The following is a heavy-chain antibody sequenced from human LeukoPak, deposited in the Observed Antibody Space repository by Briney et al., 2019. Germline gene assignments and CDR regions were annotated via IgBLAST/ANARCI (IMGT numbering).Heavy chain of an antibody. CDR1: GFTFTKYS. V-gene: IGHV3-48*01. Sequence: GGSLRLSCAASGFTFTKYSMHWVRQTPGKGLEWVSYISSGSTTIYYADSVKGRFTISRDNAKNSLYLQMNSLRAEDTAVYYCARRESTTMVRGGVDYWGQGTLVTVSS. CDR2: ISSGSTTI. J-gene: IGHJ4*02. CDR3: ARRESTTMVRGGVDY. D-gene: IGHD3-10*01.